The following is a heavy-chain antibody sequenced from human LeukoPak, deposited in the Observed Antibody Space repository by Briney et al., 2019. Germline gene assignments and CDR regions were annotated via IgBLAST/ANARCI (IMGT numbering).Heavy chain of an antibody. V-gene: IGHV1-3*01. CDR1: GYTFTSYA. J-gene: IGHJ4*02. CDR2: INAGNGNT. CDR3: ARDEGRTSYYDILTGYPDY. D-gene: IGHD3-9*01. Sequence: DSVKVSCKASGYTFTSYAMHWVRQAPGQRLEWMGCINAGNGNTKYSQKFQGRVTITRDTSASTAYMELSSLRSEDTAVYYCARDEGRTSYYDILTGYPDYWGQGTLVTVSS.